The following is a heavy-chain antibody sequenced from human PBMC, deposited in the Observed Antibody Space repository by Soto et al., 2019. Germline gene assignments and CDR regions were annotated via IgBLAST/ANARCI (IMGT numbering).Heavy chain of an antibody. CDR3: AKDPGYYSQPFDP. CDR1: GFTFSSYG. V-gene: IGHV3-30*18. D-gene: IGHD3-10*01. CDR2: ISYDGSNK. J-gene: IGHJ5*02. Sequence: QVQLVESGGGVVQPGRSLRLSCAASGFTFSSYGMHWVRQAPGKGLEWVAVISYDGSNKYYADSVKGRFTISRDNSKNTLYLQMNSLRAEDTAVYYCAKDPGYYSQPFDPWGQGTLVTVSS.